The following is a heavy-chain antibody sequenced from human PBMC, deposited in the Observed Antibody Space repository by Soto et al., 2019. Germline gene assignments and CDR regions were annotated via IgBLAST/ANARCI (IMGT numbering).Heavy chain of an antibody. CDR3: ASSAGASYYFDS. CDR1: GFTFSSYW. Sequence: GESLKISCAASGFTFSSYWIHWVRQTPGKGLVWVSRFKSDGSSTTYADSVKGRFTISRDNAKNTLYLQMNSLRAEDTAVYYCASSAGASYYFDSWGQGTLVTVSS. CDR2: FKSDGSST. V-gene: IGHV3-74*01. J-gene: IGHJ4*02. D-gene: IGHD7-27*01.